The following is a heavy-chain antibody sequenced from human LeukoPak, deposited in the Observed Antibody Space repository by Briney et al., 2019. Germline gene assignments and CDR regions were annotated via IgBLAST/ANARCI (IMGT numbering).Heavy chain of an antibody. CDR3: ARLESGSYGSGSPDY. Sequence: SETLSLTCAVSGYSISSGYYWGWIRQPPGKGLEWLGSIYHSGSTYYNPSLKSRVTILVDTSKNQFSLKLSSVTAADTAVYYCARLESGSYGSGSPDYWGQGTLVTVSS. CDR1: GYSISSGYY. D-gene: IGHD3-10*01. J-gene: IGHJ4*02. CDR2: IYHSGST. V-gene: IGHV4-38-2*01.